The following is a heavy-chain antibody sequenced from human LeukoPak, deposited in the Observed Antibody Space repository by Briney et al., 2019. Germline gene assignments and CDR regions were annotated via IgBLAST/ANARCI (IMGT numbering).Heavy chain of an antibody. J-gene: IGHJ4*02. CDR1: GGTFSSYA. CDR3: GGGHYDYVWGSYRMIDY. CDR2: IIPIFGTA. Sequence: GSSVKVSCKASGGTFSSYAISWVRQAPGQGLEWMGGIIPIFGTANYAQKFQGRVTITADKSTSTACMELSSLRSEDTAVYYCGGGHYDYVWGSYRMIDYWGQGTLVTVSS. D-gene: IGHD3-16*02. V-gene: IGHV1-69*06.